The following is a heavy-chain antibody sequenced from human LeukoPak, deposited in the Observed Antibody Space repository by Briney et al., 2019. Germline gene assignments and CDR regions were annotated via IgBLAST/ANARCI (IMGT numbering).Heavy chain of an antibody. Sequence: PGRSLRLSCAASGFTFSSYGMHWVRQAPGKGLEWVAVISYDGSNKYYADSVKGRFTISRDNSKNTLYLQMNSLKTEDTAVYYCTTDLVLVGLYGDPDLFDYWGQGTLVTVSS. CDR1: GFTFSSYG. CDR2: ISYDGSNK. J-gene: IGHJ4*02. CDR3: TTDLVLVGLYGDPDLFDY. V-gene: IGHV3-30*03. D-gene: IGHD4-17*01.